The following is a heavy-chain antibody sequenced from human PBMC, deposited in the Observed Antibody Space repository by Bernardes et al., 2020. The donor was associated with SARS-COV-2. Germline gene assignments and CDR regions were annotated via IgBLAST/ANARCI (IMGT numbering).Heavy chain of an antibody. J-gene: IGHJ4*02. Sequence: ASVKVSCKASGYTFTDYFIHWVRQAPGQRLEWMGWINTNTGCTNYVQKFQGRVTMTRDTSITTAYMELSWLGSDDTAIYYCARTRTTISTTGIPVDYWGQGTLVTVSS. V-gene: IGHV1-2*02. CDR2: INTNTGCT. CDR1: GYTFTDYF. D-gene: IGHD2-21*02. CDR3: ARTRTTISTTGIPVDY.